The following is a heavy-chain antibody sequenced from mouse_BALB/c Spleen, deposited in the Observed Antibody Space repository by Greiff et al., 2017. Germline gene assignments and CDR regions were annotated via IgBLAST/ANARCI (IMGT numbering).Heavy chain of an antibody. CDR2: IRNKANGYTT. D-gene: IGHD3-2*01. CDR1: GFTFTDYY. V-gene: IGHV7-3*02. J-gene: IGHJ3*01. CDR3: ARPQTARASAWFAY. Sequence: EVQGVESGGGLVQPGGSLRLSCATSGFTFTDYYMSWVRQPPGKALEWLGFIRNKANGYTTEYSASVKGRFTISRDNSQSILYLQMNTLRAEDSATYYCARPQTARASAWFAYWGQGTLVTVSA.